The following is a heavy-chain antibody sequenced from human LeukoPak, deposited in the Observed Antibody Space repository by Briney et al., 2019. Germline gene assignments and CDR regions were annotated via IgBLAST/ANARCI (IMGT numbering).Heavy chain of an antibody. V-gene: IGHV4-30-4*02. CDR1: GGSISSGDYY. CDR2: IYYSGST. CDR3: AREEVEMATRGFDY. J-gene: IGHJ4*02. Sequence: PSETLSLTCTVSGGSISSGDYYWSWIRQPPGKVLEWIGYIYYSGSTYYNPSLKSRVTISVDTSKNQFSLKLSSVTAADTAVYYCAREEVEMATRGFDYWGQGTLVTVSS. D-gene: IGHD5-24*01.